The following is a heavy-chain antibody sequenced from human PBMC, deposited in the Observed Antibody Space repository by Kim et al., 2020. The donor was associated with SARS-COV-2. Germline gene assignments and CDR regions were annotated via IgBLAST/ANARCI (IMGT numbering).Heavy chain of an antibody. CDR2: VGGYGGSR. D-gene: IGHD6-13*01. CDR1: GFTFTNYG. J-gene: IGHJ4*02. Sequence: GGSLRLSCAASGFTFTNYGIYLVRQIPGKGPVCISSVGGYGGSRYYAGPVKGVFTTSRDTAHSTVYLQMNSLRVYATAIYYGTSIFEYWGQGALVPV. CDR3: TSIFEY. V-gene: IGHV3-74*01.